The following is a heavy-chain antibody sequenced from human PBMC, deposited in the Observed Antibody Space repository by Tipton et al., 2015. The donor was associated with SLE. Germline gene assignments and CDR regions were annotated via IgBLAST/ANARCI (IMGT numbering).Heavy chain of an antibody. CDR1: GRSFIGSY. CDR2: INHSGST. D-gene: IGHD3-16*01. Sequence: TLSLTCAVYGRSFIGSYWTWIRQPPGKGLEWIGEINHSGSTNFNPSLKSRVTISVDTSKNQFSLRLTSVTAADTAVYYCARGPHYYDSAGLVFWGQGTLVTVSS. CDR3: ARGPHYYDSAGLVF. V-gene: IGHV4-34*01. J-gene: IGHJ4*02.